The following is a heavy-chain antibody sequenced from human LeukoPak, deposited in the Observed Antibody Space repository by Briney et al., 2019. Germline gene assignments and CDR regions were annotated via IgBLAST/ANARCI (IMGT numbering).Heavy chain of an antibody. D-gene: IGHD3-22*01. V-gene: IGHV1-2*02. CDR2: INPNSGGT. CDR3: ARESITMNAVPLNLKY. J-gene: IGHJ4*02. Sequence: GGSVKVSCKASGYTFTGYYMHWVRQAPGQGLEWMGWINPNSGGTNYAQKFQCRVTMTRDTSISTACMEMSRLRSDDTAVYYCARESITMNAVPLNLKYWGQGTLVTVSS. CDR1: GYTFTGYY.